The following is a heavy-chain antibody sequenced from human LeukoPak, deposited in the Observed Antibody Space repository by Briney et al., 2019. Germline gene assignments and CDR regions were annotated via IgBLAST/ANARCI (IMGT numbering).Heavy chain of an antibody. Sequence: SETLSLTCTLSGDSITSYYWTRIRQPPGKALEWIGYIYYSGSTNYSPSLKSRVTISLDKSKTQFFLKLSSVAAADTAVYYCARLSNYGILTGNSWFDSWGQGTLVTVSS. CDR1: GDSITSYY. D-gene: IGHD3-9*01. CDR3: ARLSNYGILTGNSWFDS. CDR2: IYYSGST. V-gene: IGHV4-59*08. J-gene: IGHJ5*01.